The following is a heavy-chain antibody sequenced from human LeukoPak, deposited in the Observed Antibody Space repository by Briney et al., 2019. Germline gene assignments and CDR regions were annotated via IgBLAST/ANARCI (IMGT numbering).Heavy chain of an antibody. CDR1: GFSFSDYA. CDR3: AREFFDYYDSSGILY. D-gene: IGHD3-22*01. Sequence: GRSLRLSCAASGFSFSDYAIHWVRQAPGKGLEWVALIWYDGDNKYYADSVKGRFTISRDNSKNTLYLQMNSLRAEDTAVYYCAREFFDYYDSSGILYWGQGTLVTVSS. V-gene: IGHV3-33*01. CDR2: IWYDGDNK. J-gene: IGHJ4*02.